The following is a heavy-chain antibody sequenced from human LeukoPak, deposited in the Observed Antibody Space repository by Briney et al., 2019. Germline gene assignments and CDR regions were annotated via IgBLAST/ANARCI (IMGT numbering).Heavy chain of an antibody. J-gene: IGHJ4*02. CDR1: GFTFSAYW. D-gene: IGHD6-13*01. CDR2: IYSGGST. CDR3: ARAIAAAGEFDY. Sequence: GGSLRLSCAGSGFTFSAYWMSWVRQAPGKGLEWVSVIYSGGSTYYADSVKGRFTISRDNSKNTLYLQMNSLRAEDTAVYYCARAIAAAGEFDYWGQGTLVTVSS. V-gene: IGHV3-53*01.